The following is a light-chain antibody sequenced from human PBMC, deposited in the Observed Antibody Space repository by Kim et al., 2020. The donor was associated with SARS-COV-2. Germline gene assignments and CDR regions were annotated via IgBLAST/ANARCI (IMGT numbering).Light chain of an antibody. Sequence: ASGGDGVTITCRASQAISNYLAWYQQKPGEVPKVVIYGTSALHSGVPSRFSGSGSGTDFTLTISSLQPEDVATYFCHQYDSAPWTFGQGTKVDIK. CDR3: HQYDSAPWT. CDR1: QAISNY. V-gene: IGKV1-27*01. J-gene: IGKJ1*01. CDR2: GTS.